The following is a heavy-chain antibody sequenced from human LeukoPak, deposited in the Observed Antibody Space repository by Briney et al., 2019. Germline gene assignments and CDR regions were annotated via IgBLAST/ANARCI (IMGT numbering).Heavy chain of an antibody. CDR1: GFTFSSYA. D-gene: IGHD2-15*01. Sequence: GGSLRLSCAASGFTFSSYAMSWVRQAPGKGLEWVSGISGSGGSTYYADSGKGRFTISRDNSKNTLYLQMNSLRAEDTAVYYCAKPAYCSGGSCYSIGYFDYWGQGTLVTVSS. CDR3: AKPAYCSGGSCYSIGYFDY. V-gene: IGHV3-23*01. J-gene: IGHJ4*02. CDR2: ISGSGGST.